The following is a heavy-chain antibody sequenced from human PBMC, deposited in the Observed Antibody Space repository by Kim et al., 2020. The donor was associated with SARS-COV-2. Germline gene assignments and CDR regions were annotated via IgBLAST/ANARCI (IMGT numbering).Heavy chain of an antibody. Sequence: GGSLRLSCAASGITFSAYWMFWVRQGPGEGLVWLSQISPDGRITSYADSVKGRFTISRDNAKSTLDLQMNTLRAEDTGLYFCARGALPGAADVWGQGTMV. CDR2: ISPDGRIT. V-gene: IGHV3-74*03. D-gene: IGHD2-2*01. CDR1: GITFSAYW. J-gene: IGHJ3*01. CDR3: ARGALPGAADV.